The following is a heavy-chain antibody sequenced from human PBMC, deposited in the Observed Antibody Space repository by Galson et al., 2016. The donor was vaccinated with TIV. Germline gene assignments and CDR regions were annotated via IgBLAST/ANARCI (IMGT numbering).Heavy chain of an antibody. CDR3: ARIGLEWPTYYYMDG. V-gene: IGHV4-59*01. Sequence: ETLSLSCIVSGGPINNYDSWSWIRQPPGKGLEWIGYVYYSGSTNYNPSLKSRVTILIDTSKNQFSLRLTSVTAADTAVYYCARIGLEWPTYYYMDGWGNGTTVTVAS. CDR1: GGPINNYD. CDR2: VYYSGST. J-gene: IGHJ6*03. D-gene: IGHD3/OR15-3a*01.